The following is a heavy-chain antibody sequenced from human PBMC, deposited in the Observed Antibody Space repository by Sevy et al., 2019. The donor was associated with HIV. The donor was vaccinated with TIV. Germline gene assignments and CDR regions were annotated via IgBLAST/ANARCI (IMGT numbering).Heavy chain of an antibody. CDR1: GYTLTELS. CDR3: ATFSRYYDSSGYPY. D-gene: IGHD3-22*01. Sequence: ASVKVSCKVSGYTLTELSMHWVRQAPGKGLEWMGGFDPEDGETIYAQKFQGRVTMTEDTSTDTAYMELGSLRSEDTAVYYCATFSRYYDSSGYPYWGQGTLVTVSS. CDR2: FDPEDGET. V-gene: IGHV1-24*01. J-gene: IGHJ4*02.